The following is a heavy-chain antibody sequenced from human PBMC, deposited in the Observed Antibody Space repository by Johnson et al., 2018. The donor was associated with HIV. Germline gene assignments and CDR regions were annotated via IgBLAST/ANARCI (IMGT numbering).Heavy chain of an antibody. V-gene: IGHV3-33*05. CDR2: ISYDGSNK. D-gene: IGHD2-15*01. Sequence: VQLVESGGGVVQPGRSLRLSCAASGFTFSTYGMHWVRQAPGKGLEWVAVISYDGSNKYYADSVKGRFTISRDNAKNSMYLQMNSLRVEDTALYYCVRDTGYCSGGRCDDAFDVWGQGTVVTVSS. CDR1: GFTFSTYG. J-gene: IGHJ3*01. CDR3: VRDTGYCSGGRCDDAFDV.